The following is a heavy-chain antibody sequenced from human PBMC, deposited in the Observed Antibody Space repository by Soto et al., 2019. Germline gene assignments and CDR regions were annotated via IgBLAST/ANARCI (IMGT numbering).Heavy chain of an antibody. CDR3: TRPKSHFDWPIGWFDP. Sequence: PGRSLRLSCAASGFTFSGSAMHWVRQASGKGLEWVGRIRSKANSYATAYAASVKGRFTISRDDSKNTAYLQMNSLKTEDTAVYYCTRPKSHFDWPIGWFDPLGQGNLGTVS. V-gene: IGHV3-73*01. J-gene: IGHJ5*02. CDR2: IRSKANSYAT. CDR1: GFTFSGSA. D-gene: IGHD3-9*01.